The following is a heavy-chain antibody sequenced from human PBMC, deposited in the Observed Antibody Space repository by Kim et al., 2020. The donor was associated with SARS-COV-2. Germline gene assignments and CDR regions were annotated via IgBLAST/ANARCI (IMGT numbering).Heavy chain of an antibody. Sequence: LKSRVTISVDKSKNQFSLKRSSVTAADTAVYYCARRVRITIFGVVTYFDYWGQGTLVTVSS. J-gene: IGHJ4*02. D-gene: IGHD3-3*01. CDR3: ARRVRITIFGVVTYFDY. V-gene: IGHV4-4*02.